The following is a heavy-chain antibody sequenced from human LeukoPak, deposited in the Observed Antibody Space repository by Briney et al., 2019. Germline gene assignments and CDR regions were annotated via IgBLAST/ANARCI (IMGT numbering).Heavy chain of an antibody. D-gene: IGHD1-1*01. CDR3: ARATGNGRHAFDI. Sequence: GGSLRLSCAASGFTFTSYSMNWVSQAPGKGLEWVSYISSSGSTIYYADSVKGRFTISRDNANNSLYLQMNSLRAEDTAVYYCARATGNGRHAFDIWGQGTIVTVSS. CDR2: ISSSGSTI. J-gene: IGHJ3*02. CDR1: GFTFTSYS. V-gene: IGHV3-48*04.